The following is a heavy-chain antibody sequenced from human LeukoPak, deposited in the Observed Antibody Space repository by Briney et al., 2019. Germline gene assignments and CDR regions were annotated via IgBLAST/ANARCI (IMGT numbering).Heavy chain of an antibody. CDR3: ARIGYSSGWYAFYFDC. CDR2: IKQDGSEK. CDR1: GFTFSTYW. J-gene: IGHJ4*02. V-gene: IGHV3-7*01. Sequence: PGGSLRLSCAASGFTFSTYWMSLVRQAPGKGLEWVANIKQDGSEKYFVDSVKGRFTISRDNAKNSLYLQMNSLRAEDTAVYYCARIGYSSGWYAFYFDCWGQGTLVTVSS. D-gene: IGHD6-19*01.